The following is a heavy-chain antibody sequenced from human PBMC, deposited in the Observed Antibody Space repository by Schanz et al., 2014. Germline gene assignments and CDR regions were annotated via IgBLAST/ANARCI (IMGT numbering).Heavy chain of an antibody. CDR2: INPSGGST. J-gene: IGHJ4*02. V-gene: IGHV1-46*01. Sequence: QVQLVQSGPEVKKPGSSVKVSCQAFGDTFSKYNIMWVRQVPGQGLEWMGMINPSGGSTTYAQKFQGRVTMTRDTSTSTVYMELSSLRSEDTAVYYCARDFSAYVGNYFDYWGQGTLVTVSS. D-gene: IGHD5-12*01. CDR1: GDTFSKYN. CDR3: ARDFSAYVGNYFDY.